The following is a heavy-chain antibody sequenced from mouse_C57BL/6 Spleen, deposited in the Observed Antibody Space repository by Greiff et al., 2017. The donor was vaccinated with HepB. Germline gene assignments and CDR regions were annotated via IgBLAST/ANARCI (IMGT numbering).Heavy chain of an antibody. CDR2: ISSGSSTI. V-gene: IGHV5-17*01. Sequence: EVQLVESGGGLVKPGGSLKLSCAASGFTFSDYGMHWVRQAPEKGLEWVAYISSGSSTIYYADTVKGRFTISRDNAKNTLFLQMTSLRSEDTAMYYCARGGYYYGSSSFDVWGTGTTVSVSS. CDR3: ARGGYYYGSSSFDV. J-gene: IGHJ1*03. D-gene: IGHD1-1*01. CDR1: GFTFSDYG.